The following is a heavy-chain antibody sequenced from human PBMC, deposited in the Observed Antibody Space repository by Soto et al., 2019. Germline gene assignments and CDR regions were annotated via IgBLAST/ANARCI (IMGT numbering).Heavy chain of an antibody. CDR1: GGSISSSSYY. CDR3: ARHPGYSSGYYYYYGMDV. Sequence: QLQLQESGPGLVKPSETLSLTCTVSGGSISSSSYYWGWIRQPPGKGLEWIGSIYYSGSTYYNPSLKSRVTISVDTSKNQFSLKLSSVTAADTAVYYCARHPGYSSGYYYYYGMDVWGQGTTVTVSS. CDR2: IYYSGST. D-gene: IGHD6-19*01. V-gene: IGHV4-39*01. J-gene: IGHJ6*02.